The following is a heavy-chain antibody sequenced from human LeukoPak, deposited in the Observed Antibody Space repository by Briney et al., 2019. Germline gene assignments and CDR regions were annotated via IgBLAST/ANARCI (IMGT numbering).Heavy chain of an antibody. CDR3: AKAGDCSGGSCSGFDY. V-gene: IGHV3-23*01. CDR1: GFTFSSYA. D-gene: IGHD2-15*01. J-gene: IGHJ4*02. CDR2: ISGSGGST. Sequence: GGSLRLSCAASGFTFSSYAMSWVRQAPGKGLEWVSAISGSGGSTYYADSVKGRFTISRDSSKNTLYLQMNSLRAEDTAVYYCAKAGDCSGGSCSGFDYWGQGTLVTVSS.